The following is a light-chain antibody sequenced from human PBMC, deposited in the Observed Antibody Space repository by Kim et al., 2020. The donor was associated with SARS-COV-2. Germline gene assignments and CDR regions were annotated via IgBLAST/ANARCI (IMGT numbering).Light chain of an antibody. CDR2: EGN. V-gene: IGLV2-23*01. CDR1: SNDIGGYSL. J-gene: IGLJ2*01. Sequence: GQSITIYFTGTSNDIGGYSLVSWYQQYPGAAPKRMIYEGNKRPSGISPRFSGSKSGNTASLTISDLQTEDEADYYCCSHAGGGTLVFGGGTKLTVL. CDR3: CSHAGGGTLV.